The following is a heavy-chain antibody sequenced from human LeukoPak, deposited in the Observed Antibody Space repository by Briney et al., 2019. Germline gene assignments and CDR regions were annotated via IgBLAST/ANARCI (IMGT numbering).Heavy chain of an antibody. Sequence: SVKVSCKASGGTFSSYAMSWVRQAPGQGLEWMGRIIPIFGTANYAQKFQGRVTITTDESTSTAYMELSSLRSEDTAVYYCARADCSSTSCYDDYWGQGTLVTVSS. D-gene: IGHD2-2*01. CDR3: ARADCSSTSCYDDY. CDR1: GGTFSSYA. CDR2: IIPIFGTA. J-gene: IGHJ4*02. V-gene: IGHV1-69*05.